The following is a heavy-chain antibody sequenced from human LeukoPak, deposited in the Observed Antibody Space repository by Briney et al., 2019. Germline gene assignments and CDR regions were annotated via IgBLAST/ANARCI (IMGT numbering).Heavy chain of an antibody. Sequence: KPGGSLRLSCAASGFTFSSYTMNWVRQAPGKGLEWVSSMSSSSSYIYYAGSVKGRFTISRDNAKNSLYLQMNSLRAEDTAVYYCAREDTYYNILTGYNLYYFDYWGQGTLVTVSS. V-gene: IGHV3-21*01. CDR1: GFTFSSYT. J-gene: IGHJ4*02. CDR3: AREDTYYNILTGYNLYYFDY. D-gene: IGHD3-9*01. CDR2: MSSSSSYI.